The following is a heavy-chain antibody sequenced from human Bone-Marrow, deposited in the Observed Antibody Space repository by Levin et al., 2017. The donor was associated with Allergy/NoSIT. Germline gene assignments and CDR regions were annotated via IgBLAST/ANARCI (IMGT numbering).Heavy chain of an antibody. CDR1: GGSFSGYY. D-gene: IGHD3-16*02. J-gene: IGHJ4*02. CDR2: INHSGST. V-gene: IGHV4-34*01. Sequence: GSLRLSCAVYGGSFSGYYWSWIRQPPGKGLEWIGEINHSGSTNYNPSLKSRVTISVDTSKNQFSLKLSSVTAADTAVYYCARGKYDYVWGSYRYTTRQREYYFDYWGQGTLVTVSS. CDR3: ARGKYDYVWGSYRYTTRQREYYFDY.